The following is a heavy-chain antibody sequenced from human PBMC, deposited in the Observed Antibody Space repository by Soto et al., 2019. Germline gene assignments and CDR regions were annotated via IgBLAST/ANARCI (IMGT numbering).Heavy chain of an antibody. CDR1: GGSISSSSYY. V-gene: IGHV4-39*01. CDR2: IYYSGST. D-gene: IGHD1-1*01. J-gene: IGHJ6*02. CDR3: AGWNAPSYYYYGMDV. Sequence: SETLSLTCTVSGGSISSSSYYWGWIRQPPGKGLEWIGSIYYSGSTYYNPSLKSRVTISVDTSKNQFSLKLSSVTAADTAVYYCAGWNAPSYYYYGMDVWGQGTTVTVAS.